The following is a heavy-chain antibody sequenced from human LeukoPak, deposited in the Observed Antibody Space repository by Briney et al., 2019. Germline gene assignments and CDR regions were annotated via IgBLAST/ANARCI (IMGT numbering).Heavy chain of an antibody. CDR3: ARDSRARLLEWLEY. CDR1: GFTFSYYN. CDR2: ISGSSSYI. Sequence: GGSLRLSCAASGFTFSYYNMNWVRQAPGKGLEWVSSISGSSSYIYYSDLVKGRFTISRDNAKNSLYLQMNSLRAEDTAVYYCARDSRARLLEWLEYWGQGTLVTVSS. D-gene: IGHD3-3*01. V-gene: IGHV3-21*01. J-gene: IGHJ4*02.